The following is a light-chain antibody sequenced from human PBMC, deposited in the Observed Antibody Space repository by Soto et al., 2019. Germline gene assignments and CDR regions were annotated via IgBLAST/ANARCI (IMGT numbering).Light chain of an antibody. J-gene: IGKJ1*01. CDR2: GAA. CDR1: QSVSRN. CDR3: QHYNSWPLT. V-gene: IGKV3-15*01. Sequence: EIVLTQSPATLSVSPGETATLSCRASQSVSRNLAWYHQKPGQAPRLLIYGAAIRATGVPATFSGSGSGTEFTLTISSLQSEDSAVYYCQHYNSWPLTFGQGTKVQIK.